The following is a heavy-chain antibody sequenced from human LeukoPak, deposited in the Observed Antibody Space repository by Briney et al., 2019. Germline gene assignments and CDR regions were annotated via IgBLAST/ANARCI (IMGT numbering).Heavy chain of an antibody. CDR2: ISGSSGST. V-gene: IGHV3-23*01. D-gene: IGHD6-19*01. J-gene: IGHJ3*02. Sequence: PGGSLRLSCAASGFTFSSYAMSWVRQAPGKGLEWVSAISGSSGSTYYADSVKGRFTISRDNSKNTLYLQMNSLRAEDTAVYYCAKKQQWLARSERSNAFDIWGQGTMVTVSS. CDR1: GFTFSSYA. CDR3: AKKQQWLARSERSNAFDI.